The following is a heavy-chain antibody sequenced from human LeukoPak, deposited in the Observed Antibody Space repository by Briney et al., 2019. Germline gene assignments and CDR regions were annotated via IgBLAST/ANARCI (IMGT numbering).Heavy chain of an antibody. J-gene: IGHJ5*02. D-gene: IGHD3-3*01. CDR3: ARALGYYDFWSGSSSPSNWFDP. CDR1: GGSINFYY. Sequence: SETLSLXCTASGGSINFYYWSWIRQSPGKGLDWIGNIYYSGSINYNPSLKSRVTISVDTSKNQFSLILSSVTAADTAVYYCARALGYYDFWSGSSSPSNWFDPWGQGTLVTVSS. V-gene: IGHV4-59*01. CDR2: IYYSGSI.